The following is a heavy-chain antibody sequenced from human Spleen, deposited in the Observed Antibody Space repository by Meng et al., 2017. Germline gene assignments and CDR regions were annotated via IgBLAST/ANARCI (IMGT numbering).Heavy chain of an antibody. CDR1: GYNFPDYY. CDR2: INPKSGDT. Sequence: VRLVQSGAEVKKPVASVKVSCKPSGYNFPDYYIHWVRRAPGQGLEWMGRINPKSGDTHYAQKFQARVTMTGDTSISTAYMELSGLRSDDTAMYYCARDEDISAAGKLFGDYWGQGTLVTVSS. J-gene: IGHJ4*02. D-gene: IGHD6-25*01. V-gene: IGHV1-2*06. CDR3: ARDEDISAAGKLFGDY.